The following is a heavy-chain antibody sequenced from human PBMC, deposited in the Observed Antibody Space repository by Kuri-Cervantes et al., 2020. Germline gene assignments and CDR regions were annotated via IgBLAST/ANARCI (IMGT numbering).Heavy chain of an antibody. CDR3: VRPGHPTPYFYYMDV. J-gene: IGHJ6*03. CDR1: GHSISSGYF. V-gene: IGHV4-38-2*01. D-gene: IGHD1-14*01. Sequence: SQTLSLTCAVFGHSISSGYFWGWIRQPPGKGLEWIGIIYHSGSTYYNPSLKSRVTISVDTSKNQFSLKLSSVTAADTAVYYCVRPGHPTPYFYYMDVWGTGTTVTVSS. CDR2: IYHSGST.